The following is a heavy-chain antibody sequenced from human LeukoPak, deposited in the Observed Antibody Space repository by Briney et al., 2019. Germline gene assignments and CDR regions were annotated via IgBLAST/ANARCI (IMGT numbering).Heavy chain of an antibody. CDR2: VHYSGST. J-gene: IGHJ6*02. Sequence: SETLSLTCTISSGATSIYYWNWVRKPPGQGLEWIGYVHYSGSTRYNPSLKSRVTISVDTSNNQFSLKLSSVTAADTAVYYCACSMSSDWNYYNAMDVWGQGTTVTVSS. CDR1: SGATSIYY. CDR3: ACSMSSDWNYYNAMDV. V-gene: IGHV4-59*12. D-gene: IGHD6-19*01.